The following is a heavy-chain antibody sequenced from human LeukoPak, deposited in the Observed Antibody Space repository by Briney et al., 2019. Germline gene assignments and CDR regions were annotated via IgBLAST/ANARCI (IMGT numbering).Heavy chain of an antibody. V-gene: IGHV1-8*01. D-gene: IGHD2-15*01. J-gene: IGHJ3*02. CDR1: GYTFASYD. CDR3: TRGLVVLSATSWAFDI. CDR2: MNPNSGNT. Sequence: ASVKVSCKASGYTFASYDINWVRQAPGPGLEWMGWMNPNSGNTGYAQKFQARVSMTRNTSISTDYMELSSLRSEDTAVYYCTRGLVVLSATSWAFDIWGHGTMVTVSS.